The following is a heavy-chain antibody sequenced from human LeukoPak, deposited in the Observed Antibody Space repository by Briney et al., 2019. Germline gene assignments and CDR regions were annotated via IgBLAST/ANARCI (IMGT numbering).Heavy chain of an antibody. D-gene: IGHD3-3*01. CDR3: ARGSYDFWSGYYALSDYYYYMDV. Sequence: ASVKVSCKASGYTFTSYDISWVRQATGQGLEWMGWMNPNSGNTGYAQKFQGRVTITRNTSISTAYMELSSLRSEDTAVYYCARGSYDFWSGYYALSDYYYYMDVWGKGTTVTVSS. J-gene: IGHJ6*03. CDR2: MNPNSGNT. V-gene: IGHV1-8*03. CDR1: GYTFTSYD.